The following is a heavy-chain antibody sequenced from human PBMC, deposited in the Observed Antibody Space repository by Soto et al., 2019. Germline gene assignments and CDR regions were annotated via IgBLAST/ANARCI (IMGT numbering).Heavy chain of an antibody. J-gene: IGHJ4*02. CDR2: MSFDGTYK. CDR1: GFRFSDYG. Sequence: QVQLAESGGGVVQPGRSLRLSCIGSGFRFSDYGMHWVRQGPGKGLAWVAMMSFDGTYKYSADSVKGRFIISRDNSKNTLFLQMNSLRAGDTAVYYCAKDRRDGEYNSVYDFWGQGTLVTVSS. D-gene: IGHD4-17*01. V-gene: IGHV3-30*18. CDR3: AKDRRDGEYNSVYDF.